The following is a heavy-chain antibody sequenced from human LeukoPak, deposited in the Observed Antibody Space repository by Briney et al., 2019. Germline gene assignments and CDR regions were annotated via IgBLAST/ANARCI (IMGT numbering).Heavy chain of an antibody. V-gene: IGHV3-30-3*01. CDR3: AGPLGIAVAGTNY. J-gene: IGHJ4*02. CDR2: ISYDGSNK. D-gene: IGHD6-19*01. Sequence: GGSLRLSCAASGFTFSSYAMHWVRQAPGKGLEWVAVISYDGSNKYYADSVKGRFTISRDNSKNTLYLQMNSLRAEDTAVYYCAGPLGIAVAGTNYWGQGTLVTVSS. CDR1: GFTFSSYA.